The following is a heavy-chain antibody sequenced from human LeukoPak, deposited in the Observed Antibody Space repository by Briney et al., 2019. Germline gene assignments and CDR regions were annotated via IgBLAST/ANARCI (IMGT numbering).Heavy chain of an antibody. D-gene: IGHD2-8*01. CDR2: INHSGST. V-gene: IGHV4-34*01. CDR3: ARGGEWSYDAFDI. CDR1: GGSFSGYY. Sequence: PSETLSLTCAVYGGSFSGYYWSWIRQPPRKGLGWIGEINHSGSTNCNPSLKSRVTISVDTSKNQFSLKLSSVTAADTAVYYCARGGEWSYDAFDIWGQGTMVTVSS. J-gene: IGHJ3*02.